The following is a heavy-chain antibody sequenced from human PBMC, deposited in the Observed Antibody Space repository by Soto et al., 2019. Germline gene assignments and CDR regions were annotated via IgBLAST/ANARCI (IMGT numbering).Heavy chain of an antibody. CDR3: ARTAYYDFWSGYYTGFMTAFDY. CDR1: GGSISSYY. CDR2: IYYSGST. Sequence: PSETLSLTCTVSGGSISSYYWSWIRQPPGKGLEWIGYIYYSGSTNYNPSLKSRVTISVDTSKNQFSLKLSSVTAADTAVYYCARTAYYDFWSGYYTGFMTAFDYWGQGTLVTVSS. V-gene: IGHV4-59*08. D-gene: IGHD3-3*01. J-gene: IGHJ4*02.